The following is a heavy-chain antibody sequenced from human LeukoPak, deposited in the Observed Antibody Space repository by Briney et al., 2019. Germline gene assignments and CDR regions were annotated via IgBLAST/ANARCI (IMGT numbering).Heavy chain of an antibody. Sequence: SETLSLTCTVSGGSISSSSYYWGWIRQPPGKGLEWIGSIYYSGNTYYNPSLKSRVTISVDTSKNQFSLKLSSVTAADTAVYYCARQGYDFWSGYQRRFDYWGQGTLVTVSS. J-gene: IGHJ4*02. CDR2: IYYSGNT. CDR3: ARQGYDFWSGYQRRFDY. CDR1: GGSISSSSYY. D-gene: IGHD3-3*01. V-gene: IGHV4-39*01.